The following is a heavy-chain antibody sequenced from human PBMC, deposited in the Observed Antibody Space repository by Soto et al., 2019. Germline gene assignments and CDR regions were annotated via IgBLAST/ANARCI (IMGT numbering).Heavy chain of an antibody. CDR2: ISAYNGNT. CDR1: GYTFTSYG. J-gene: IGHJ4*02. D-gene: IGHD3-3*01. CDR3: ARDQTLLYDFWSGYWSY. Sequence: ASVKVSCKASGYTFTSYGISWVRQAPGQGLEWMGWISAYNGNTNYAQKLQGRVTMTTDTSTSTAYMELRSLRSDDTAVYYCARDQTLLYDFWSGYWSYWGQGTLVTVSS. V-gene: IGHV1-18*01.